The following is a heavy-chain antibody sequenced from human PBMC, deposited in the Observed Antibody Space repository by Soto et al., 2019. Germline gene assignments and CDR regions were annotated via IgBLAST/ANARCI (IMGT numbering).Heavy chain of an antibody. D-gene: IGHD1-7*01. CDR2: ISGSGGST. V-gene: IGHV3-23*01. CDR1: GFTFSSYA. J-gene: IGHJ4*02. CDR3: AKAWNWPRDGGGDY. Sequence: PGGSLRLSCAASGFTFSSYAMSWVRQAPGKGLEWVSAISGSGGSTYYADSVKGRFTISRDNSKNTLYLQMNSLRAEDTAVYYCAKAWNWPRDGGGDYWGQGTLVTVSS.